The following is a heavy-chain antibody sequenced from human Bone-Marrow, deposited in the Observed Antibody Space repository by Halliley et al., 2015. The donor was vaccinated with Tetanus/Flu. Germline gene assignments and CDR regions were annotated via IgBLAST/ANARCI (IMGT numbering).Heavy chain of an antibody. CDR3: AALIAASHFTDY. CDR2: IYPGDSDT. CDR1: GYSFTTYW. Sequence: MQLVQSGAEVKKPGESLKISCKGSGYSFTTYWIGWVRQVPGKGPELMGIIYPGDSDTRYSPSFQGQVIISADTSVNTAYLQWSPLRASDPAIYYCAALIAASHFTDYWGQGTLVTVSS. V-gene: IGHV5-51*01. J-gene: IGHJ4*02. D-gene: IGHD6-13*01.